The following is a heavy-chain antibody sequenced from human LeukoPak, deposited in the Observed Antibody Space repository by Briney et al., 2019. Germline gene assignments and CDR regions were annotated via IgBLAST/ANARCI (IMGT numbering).Heavy chain of an antibody. Sequence: SETLSLTCTVSGASISSRSYYWDWIRQPPGKGLDWIGSIYFSGSTYYNLSLNSRVTISVDTSKNQFSLKLISVTAADTALYYCARRTVATTGVDYWGQGSLVTVSS. CDR2: IYFSGST. D-gene: IGHD5-12*01. J-gene: IGHJ4*02. V-gene: IGHV4-39*01. CDR3: ARRTVATTGVDY. CDR1: GASISSRSYY.